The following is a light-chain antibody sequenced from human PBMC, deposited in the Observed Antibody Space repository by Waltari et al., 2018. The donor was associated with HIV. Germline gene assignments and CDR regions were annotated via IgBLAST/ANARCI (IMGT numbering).Light chain of an antibody. CDR1: QSVSASQ. CDR2: GES. CDR3: QLYGDSPFYI. J-gene: IGKJ2*01. Sequence: ELVLTQSPDILSLSPGERAVLSCRASQSVSASQLAWYQTKPGQGPRLLSYGESKRATGITDTFSVSGSVTDYTLTISGLEPDDVAGYFCQLYGDSPFYIFGQGTNLEI. V-gene: IGKV3-20*01.